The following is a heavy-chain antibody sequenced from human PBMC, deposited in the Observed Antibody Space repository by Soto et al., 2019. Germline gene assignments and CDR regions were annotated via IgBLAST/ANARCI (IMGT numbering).Heavy chain of an antibody. Sequence: SETLSLTCTVSGGSISSYYWSWIRQPPGKGLEWIGYIYYSGSTNYNPSLKSRVTISVDTSKNQFSLKLSSVTAADTAVYYCARDSTRYSYGNWFDPWGQGTLVTVSS. J-gene: IGHJ5*02. CDR2: IYYSGST. V-gene: IGHV4-59*01. CDR1: GGSISSYY. CDR3: ARDSTRYSYGNWFDP. D-gene: IGHD5-18*01.